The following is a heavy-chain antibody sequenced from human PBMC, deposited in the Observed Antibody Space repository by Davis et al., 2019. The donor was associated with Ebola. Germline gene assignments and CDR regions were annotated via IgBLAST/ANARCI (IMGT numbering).Heavy chain of an antibody. J-gene: IGHJ4*02. CDR3: ARVDMTTVTFDY. V-gene: IGHV4-59*01. Sequence: MPSETLSLTCTVSGGSISSYYWSWIRQPPGKGLEWIGYIYYSGSTNYNPPLKSRVTISVDTSKNQFSLKLSSVTAADTAVYYCARVDMTTVTFDYWGQGTLVTVSS. D-gene: IGHD4-17*01. CDR1: GGSISSYY. CDR2: IYYSGST.